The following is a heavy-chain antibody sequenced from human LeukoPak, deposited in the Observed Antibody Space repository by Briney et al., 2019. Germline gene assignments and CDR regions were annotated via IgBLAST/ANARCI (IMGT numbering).Heavy chain of an antibody. CDR3: ARHKVRSITMVRGVNSFDY. CDR1: GDSISGTNW. Sequence: PSETLSLTCAVSGDSISGTNWWSWVRQSPGKGLEWIGEMYHTGSSNYNPSLKSRVTISVDKSKNQFSLRLSSVTAADTAVYYCARHKVRSITMVRGVNSFDYWGQGTLVTVSS. V-gene: IGHV4-4*02. D-gene: IGHD3-10*01. J-gene: IGHJ4*02. CDR2: MYHTGSS.